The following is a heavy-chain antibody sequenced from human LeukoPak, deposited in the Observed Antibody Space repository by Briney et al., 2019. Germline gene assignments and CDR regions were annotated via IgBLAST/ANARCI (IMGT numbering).Heavy chain of an antibody. J-gene: IGHJ4*02. V-gene: IGHV3-11*06. Sequence: GGSLRLSCAAAGFTFSDYYISWISQAPGKGLEWGSYISSSSSYTNYAYSVKGRFTISRDNAKNSLYLQMNSLRAEDAAVYYCARVGGGYYFDYWGQGTLVTVSS. D-gene: IGHD3-16*01. CDR2: ISSSSSYT. CDR3: ARVGGGYYFDY. CDR1: GFTFSDYY.